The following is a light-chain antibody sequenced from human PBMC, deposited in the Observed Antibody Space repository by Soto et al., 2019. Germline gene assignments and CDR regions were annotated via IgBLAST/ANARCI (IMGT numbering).Light chain of an antibody. CDR1: SSDVGGYNY. Sequence: QSALTQPRSVSGSPGQSVTISCTGTSSDVGGYNYVSWYQQHPGKAPKLMIYDVSKRPSGVPDRFSGSKSGNTASLTISGLQAYDEADYYCCSYAGSYTQVFGTGTKLTVL. CDR3: CSYAGSYTQV. J-gene: IGLJ1*01. V-gene: IGLV2-11*01. CDR2: DVS.